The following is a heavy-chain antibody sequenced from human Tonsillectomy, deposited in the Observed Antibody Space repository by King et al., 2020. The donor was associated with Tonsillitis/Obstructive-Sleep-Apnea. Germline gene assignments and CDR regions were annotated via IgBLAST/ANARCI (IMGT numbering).Heavy chain of an antibody. J-gene: IGHJ4*02. CDR2: IISSSSYI. V-gene: IGHV3-21*01. D-gene: IGHD4-23*01. CDR3: ARDTYGGNSSPFDY. Sequence: QLVQSGGGLVKPGGSLRLSCAASGFTFSSYSMNWVRQAPGKGLEWVSSIISSSSYIYYADSVKGRFTISRDNAKNSLYLQMNSLRAEDTAVYYCARDTYGGNSSPFDYWGQGTLVTVSS. CDR1: GFTFSSYS.